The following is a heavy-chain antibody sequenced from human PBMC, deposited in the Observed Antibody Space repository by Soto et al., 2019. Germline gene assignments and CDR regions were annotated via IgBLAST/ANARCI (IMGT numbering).Heavy chain of an antibody. CDR3: ARTYSSSWSPFDS. Sequence: QVQLQQWGAGLLKPSETLSLTCAVYGGSFSGYYWSWIRQPPGKGLEWIGEINHSGGTNYNPSLKSRVTISVDTSKNQFSLQLSSVTAADTAVYYCARTYSSSWSPFDSWGQGTLVTVSS. CDR1: GGSFSGYY. V-gene: IGHV4-34*01. J-gene: IGHJ4*02. D-gene: IGHD6-13*01. CDR2: INHSGGT.